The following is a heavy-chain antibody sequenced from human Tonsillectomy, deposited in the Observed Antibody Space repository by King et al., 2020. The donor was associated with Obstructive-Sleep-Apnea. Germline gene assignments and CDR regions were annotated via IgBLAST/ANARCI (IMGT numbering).Heavy chain of an antibody. CDR2: ISGFGSST. D-gene: IGHD3-16*02. J-gene: IGHJ4*02. Sequence: DVQLVESGGGLVQPGGSLRLSCAASGFTFSNYAMTWVRQAPGKGLEWVSSISGFGSSTYYADSVKGRFTISRDTSRNTLYLQLNSLRVEDTAIYYCAKDWGGRLGELSFSFHYWGQGALVTVSS. V-gene: IGHV3-23*04. CDR3: AKDWGGRLGELSFSFHY. CDR1: GFTFSNYA.